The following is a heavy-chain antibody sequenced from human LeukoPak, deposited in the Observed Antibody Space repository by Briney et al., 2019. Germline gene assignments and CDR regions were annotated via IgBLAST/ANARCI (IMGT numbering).Heavy chain of an antibody. CDR3: ARGSLTYYYGSGSSPHFDY. D-gene: IGHD3-10*01. Sequence: SETLSLTCAVYGGSFSGYYWSWIRQPPGKGLEWIGEINHSGSTSYNPSLKSRATISVDTSKNQFSLKLSSVTAADTAVYYCARGSLTYYYGSGSSPHFDYWGQGTLVTVSS. CDR2: INHSGST. J-gene: IGHJ4*02. CDR1: GGSFSGYY. V-gene: IGHV4-34*01.